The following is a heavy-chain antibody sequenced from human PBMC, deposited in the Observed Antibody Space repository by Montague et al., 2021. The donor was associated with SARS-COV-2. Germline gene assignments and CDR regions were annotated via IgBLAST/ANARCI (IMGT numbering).Heavy chain of an antibody. Sequence: CAISGDSVSRNSATWNWVWQSQSRGLEWMGRTYYRSKWYNDYAVSVRGRVTINPDTSKNQFSLQLNSVIPEDKAIYYCTSGREGNYNVMDVWGQETTVTVSS. V-gene: IGHV6-1*01. CDR1: GDSVSRNSAT. CDR2: TYYRSKWYN. CDR3: TSGREGNYNVMDV. D-gene: IGHD1-1*01. J-gene: IGHJ6*02.